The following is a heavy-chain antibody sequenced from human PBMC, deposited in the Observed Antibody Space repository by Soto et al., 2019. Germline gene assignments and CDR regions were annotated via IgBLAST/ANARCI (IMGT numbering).Heavy chain of an antibody. Sequence: QLQLQESGPGLVKPSETLSLTCTVSGGSISSSSYYWGWIRQPPGKGLEWIGSIYYSGSTYYNPSLKSRVTISVDTSKNQFSLKLSSVTAADTAVYYCARRCSGGSCYPGDDYWGQGTLVTVSS. CDR3: ARRCSGGSCYPGDDY. J-gene: IGHJ4*02. D-gene: IGHD2-15*01. CDR1: GGSISSSSYY. CDR2: IYYSGST. V-gene: IGHV4-39*01.